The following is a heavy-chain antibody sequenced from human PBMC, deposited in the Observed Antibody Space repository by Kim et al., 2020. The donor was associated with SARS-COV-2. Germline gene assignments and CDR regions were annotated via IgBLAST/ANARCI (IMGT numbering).Heavy chain of an antibody. Sequence: SETLSLTCTVSGGSISSGGYYWSWIRQHPGKGLEWIGYIYYSGSTNYNPSLKSRVTISVDTSKNQFSLKLSSVTAADTAVYYCARRSSYNGNDVFSYYFDYWGQGTLVTVSS. V-gene: IGHV4-31*03. D-gene: IGHD1-20*01. CDR3: ARRSSYNGNDVFSYYFDY. CDR1: GGSISSGGYY. J-gene: IGHJ4*02. CDR2: IYYSGST.